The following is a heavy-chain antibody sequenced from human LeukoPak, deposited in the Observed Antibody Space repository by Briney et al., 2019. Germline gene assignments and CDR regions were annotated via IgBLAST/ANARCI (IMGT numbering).Heavy chain of an antibody. CDR1: GFTFNSYG. Sequence: GGSLRLSCAASGFTFNSYGMHWVRQAPGKGLEWVAVVWYDGSKTYSADSVKGRITISRDDSKNTLYLQMNSLRAEDTAVYYCARGVDYYDSSGTIDYWGQGTLVTVSS. CDR3: ARGVDYYDSSGTIDY. D-gene: IGHD3-22*01. J-gene: IGHJ4*02. V-gene: IGHV3-33*08. CDR2: VWYDGSKT.